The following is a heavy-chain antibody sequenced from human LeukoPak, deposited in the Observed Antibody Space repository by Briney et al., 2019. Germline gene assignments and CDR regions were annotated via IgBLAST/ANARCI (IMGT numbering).Heavy chain of an antibody. CDR2: ISYDGSNK. V-gene: IGHV3-30*03. CDR3: ARTDYYGSHDAFDI. CDR1: GFTFSTYG. D-gene: IGHD3-10*01. Sequence: PGGSLRLSCAASGFTFSTYGMHWVRQAPGKGLEWVAVISYDGSNKFYGDSVKGRFTISRDNSKNTLYLQMNSLRPEDTAVYYCARTDYYGSHDAFDIWGQGTMVTVSS. J-gene: IGHJ3*02.